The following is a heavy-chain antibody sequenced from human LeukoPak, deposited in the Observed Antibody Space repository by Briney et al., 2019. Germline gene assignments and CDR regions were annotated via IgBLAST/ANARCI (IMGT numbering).Heavy chain of an antibody. V-gene: IGHV4-31*03. CDR3: ARAPDYGDYAFAFDI. Sequence: TLSLTCTVSGGSISSGGYYWSWIRQHPGKGLEWIGYIYYSGSTYYNPSLKSRVTISVDTSKNQFSLKLSSVTAADTAVYYCARAPDYGDYAFAFDIWGQGTMVTVSS. CDR2: IYYSGST. CDR1: GGSISSGGYY. D-gene: IGHD4-17*01. J-gene: IGHJ3*02.